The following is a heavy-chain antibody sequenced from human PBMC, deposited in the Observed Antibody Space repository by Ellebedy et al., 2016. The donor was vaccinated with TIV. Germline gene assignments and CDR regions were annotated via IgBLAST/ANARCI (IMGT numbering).Heavy chain of an antibody. J-gene: IGHJ6*02. CDR1: GFTFSTYW. CDR3: AKDLAASGSYGMDV. Sequence: GESLKISCVASGFTFSTYWMSWVRQAPGKGLEWVANIKQDGSEKYYVDSVKGRFTISRDNSKNTLYLQMNSLRAEDTAVYYCAKDLAASGSYGMDVWGQGTTVTVSS. CDR2: IKQDGSEK. D-gene: IGHD5-12*01. V-gene: IGHV3-7*01.